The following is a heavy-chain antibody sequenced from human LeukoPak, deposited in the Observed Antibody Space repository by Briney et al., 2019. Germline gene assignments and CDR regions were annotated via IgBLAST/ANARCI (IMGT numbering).Heavy chain of an antibody. CDR2: IYHSGST. J-gene: IGHJ3*02. D-gene: IGHD4-23*01. Sequence: SETLSLTCAGSGVSISSVGYSWRWIRQPPGKGLEWIAYIYHSGSTYYNPSLKSRVTISVDRSKNQFSLKLSSVTAADTAVYYCARVNYGGAFDIWGQGTMVTVSS. CDR1: GVSISSVGYS. V-gene: IGHV4-30-2*01. CDR3: ARVNYGGAFDI.